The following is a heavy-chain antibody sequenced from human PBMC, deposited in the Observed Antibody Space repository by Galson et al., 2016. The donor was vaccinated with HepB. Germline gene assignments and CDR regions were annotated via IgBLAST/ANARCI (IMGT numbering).Heavy chain of an antibody. V-gene: IGHV3-74*01. CDR3: VRDHSVVPTTAYYWFDP. D-gene: IGHD4-23*01. J-gene: IGHJ5*02. Sequence: SLRLSCAASGFAFGSHWMHWVRQVPGKGLVWVSRINSDGTISNYADSVKGRFTISRDNAKNTLYLQMNSLRAEDTAVYFCVRDHSVVPTTAYYWFDPWGRGTLVTVSS. CDR2: INSDGTIS. CDR1: GFAFGSHW.